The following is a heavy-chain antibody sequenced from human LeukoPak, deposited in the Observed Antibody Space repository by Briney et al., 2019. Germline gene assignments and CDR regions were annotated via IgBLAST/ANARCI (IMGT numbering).Heavy chain of an antibody. J-gene: IGHJ4*02. CDR2: INSDGSST. V-gene: IGHV3-74*01. Sequence: GRSLRLSCAASGFTFSSYWMHWVRQAPGKGLVWVSRINSDGSSTNYADSVKGRFTISRDNTKNTLYLQMNSLRAEDTAVYYCARNADYGDSNPFDYWGQGTLVTVSS. D-gene: IGHD4-17*01. CDR1: GFTFSSYW. CDR3: ARNADYGDSNPFDY.